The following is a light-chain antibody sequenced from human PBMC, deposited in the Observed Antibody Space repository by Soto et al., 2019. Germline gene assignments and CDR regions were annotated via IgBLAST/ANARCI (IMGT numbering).Light chain of an antibody. Sequence: DMEMTQSPSSLSASVGDRVTITCRASQSISNYLNWYQHKPGKVPKLLIYAASSLQSGVPTRFSGSGSGTHFTLTINSLQPEDCATYYCQQSYGTPLTFGGGTKIEIK. J-gene: IGKJ4*01. CDR3: QQSYGTPLT. CDR1: QSISNY. V-gene: IGKV1-39*01. CDR2: AAS.